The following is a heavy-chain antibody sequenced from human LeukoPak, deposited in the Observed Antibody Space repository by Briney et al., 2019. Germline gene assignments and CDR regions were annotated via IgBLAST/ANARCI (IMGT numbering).Heavy chain of an antibody. CDR1: GSIFTSYW. CDR2: IYPGDSDT. Sequence: GASLQISCKGSGSIFTSYWSGWVHQLPGKGLEWRGIIYPGDSDTRYSPSFQGQVTISADKSISTAYLQWSSLKASDTAMYYCARVCDFWSGPPFDYWGQGTLVTVSS. J-gene: IGHJ4*02. V-gene: IGHV5-51*07. CDR3: ARVCDFWSGPPFDY. D-gene: IGHD3-3*01.